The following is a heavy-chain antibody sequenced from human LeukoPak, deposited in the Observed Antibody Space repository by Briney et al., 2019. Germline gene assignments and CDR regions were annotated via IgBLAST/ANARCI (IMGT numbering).Heavy chain of an antibody. CDR1: GFTFSSYW. CDR3: ARATYPEYSSSWLY. J-gene: IGHJ4*02. Sequence: GGSLRLSCAASGFTFSSYWMSWFRQAPGKGLEGVANIKQDGSEKYYVDSVKGRFTISRDNAKNSLYLQMNSLRAEDTAVYYCARATYPEYSSSWLYWGQGTLVTVSS. V-gene: IGHV3-7*04. CDR2: IKQDGSEK. D-gene: IGHD6-6*01.